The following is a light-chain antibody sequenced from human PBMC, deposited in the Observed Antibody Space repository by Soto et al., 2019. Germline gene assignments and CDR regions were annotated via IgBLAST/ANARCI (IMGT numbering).Light chain of an antibody. J-gene: IGLJ1*01. CDR1: SSDVGGYNY. CDR2: EVS. V-gene: IGLV2-14*01. CDR3: SSYTSSSPLV. Sequence: QSALTQPASVSGSPGQSITISCTGTSSDVGGYNYVSWYQQHPGKAPKLMIYEVSNRPSGVSNRFSGSKSGNTASLTISGLQAEDEADYYCSSYTSSSPLVFGTGTKVNVL.